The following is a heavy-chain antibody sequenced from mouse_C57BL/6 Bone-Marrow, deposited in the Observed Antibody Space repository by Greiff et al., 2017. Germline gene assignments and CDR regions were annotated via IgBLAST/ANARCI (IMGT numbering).Heavy chain of an antibody. CDR3: ARLGYYEGDYFDD. J-gene: IGHJ2*01. CDR2: IDPSSGGT. D-gene: IGHD2-3*01. Sequence: QVQLQQPGAELVKPGAPVKLSCKASGYPFTSYWMHWVKPRPGRGLEWIGRIDPSSGGTKYNEKFKSKATLTVDKPSSTAYMQLSSLTSEDSAVYYCARLGYYEGDYFDDWGKGTTLTVSS. CDR1: GYPFTSYW. V-gene: IGHV1-72*01.